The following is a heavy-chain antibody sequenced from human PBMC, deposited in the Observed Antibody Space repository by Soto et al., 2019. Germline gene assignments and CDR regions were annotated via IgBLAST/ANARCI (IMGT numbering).Heavy chain of an antibody. V-gene: IGHV3-33*01. CDR3: ARGRKPGGHWFDT. D-gene: IGHD3-16*01. CDR2: IWYDGSNK. J-gene: IGHJ5*02. Sequence: PGGSLRLSCAASGFTFSSYGMHWVRQAPGKGLERVAVIWYDGSNKYYADSVKGRFTISRDNSKNTLYLQMNSLRAEDTAVYYCARGRKPGGHWFDTWGQGTLVTVSS. CDR1: GFTFSSYG.